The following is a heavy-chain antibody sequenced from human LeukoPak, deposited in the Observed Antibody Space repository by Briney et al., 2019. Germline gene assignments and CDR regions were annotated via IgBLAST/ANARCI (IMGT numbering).Heavy chain of an antibody. V-gene: IGHV3-74*01. D-gene: IGHD5-18*01. Sequence: GGSLRLSCAASGFMFSKSWMHWVRQVPGKGLVWVARIYNDGSTTNYADSVKGRFTISRDDSKNTLNLQMNSLRAEDTAVYYCAKDGSGYSYGTFDYWGQGTLVTVSS. J-gene: IGHJ4*02. CDR2: IYNDGSTT. CDR1: GFMFSKSW. CDR3: AKDGSGYSYGTFDY.